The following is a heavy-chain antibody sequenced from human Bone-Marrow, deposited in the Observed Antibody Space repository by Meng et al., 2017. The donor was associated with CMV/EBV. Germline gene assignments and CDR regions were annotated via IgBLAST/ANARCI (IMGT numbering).Heavy chain of an antibody. CDR3: ARYMVVPAAVDAFDI. D-gene: IGHD2-2*01. CDR2: IYYSGRT. CDR1: GGSISSSSYY. V-gene: IGHV4-39*07. Sequence: SETLSLTCNVSGGSISSSSYYWGWIRQPPGKGLEWIGSIYYSGRTYYNPSLRSRVTISVDTSKNQFSLNLSSVTAADTAVYYCARYMVVPAAVDAFDIWGQGTMVTGSS. J-gene: IGHJ3*02.